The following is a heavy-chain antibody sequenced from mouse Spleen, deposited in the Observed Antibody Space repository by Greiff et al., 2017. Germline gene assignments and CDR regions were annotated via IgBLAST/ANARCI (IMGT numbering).Heavy chain of an antibody. D-gene: IGHD2-3*01. CDR3: ARDDGPGYFDY. CDR1: GFTFSSYA. J-gene: IGHJ2*01. CDR2: ISSGGSYT. Sequence: EVMLVESGGGLVKPGGSLKLSCAASGFTFSSYAMSWVRQSPEKRLEWVAEISSGGSYTYYPDTVTGRFTISRDNAKNTLYLEMSSLRSEDTAMYYCARDDGPGYFDYWGQGTTLTVSS. V-gene: IGHV5-9-4*01.